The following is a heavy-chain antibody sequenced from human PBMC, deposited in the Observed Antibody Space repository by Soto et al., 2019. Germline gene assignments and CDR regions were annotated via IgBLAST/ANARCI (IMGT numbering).Heavy chain of an antibody. Sequence: QVQLQQWGAGLLKPSETLSLTCAVYGGSFSGYYWSWIRQPPGKGLEWIGEINHSGSTNYNPSLKSRVTISVDTSKNQFYLKLSSVTAADTAVYYCARGAGYDFWSGYYDYWGQGTLVTVSS. CDR1: GGSFSGYY. V-gene: IGHV4-34*01. CDR3: ARGAGYDFWSGYYDY. D-gene: IGHD3-3*01. CDR2: INHSGST. J-gene: IGHJ4*02.